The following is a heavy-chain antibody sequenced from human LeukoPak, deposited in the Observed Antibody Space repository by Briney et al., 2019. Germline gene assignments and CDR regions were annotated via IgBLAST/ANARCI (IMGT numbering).Heavy chain of an antibody. Sequence: ASVKVSCKASGYTFTGYYMHWVRQAPGQRLEWMGWINPNSGGTHYAQKFQGRVTMTRDTSISTAYMELSSLTSDDAAVYYCARDRVGVGSSGWENWGQGTLVTVSS. CDR2: INPNSGGT. D-gene: IGHD6-19*01. J-gene: IGHJ4*02. CDR3: ARDRVGVGSSGWEN. CDR1: GYTFTGYY. V-gene: IGHV1-2*02.